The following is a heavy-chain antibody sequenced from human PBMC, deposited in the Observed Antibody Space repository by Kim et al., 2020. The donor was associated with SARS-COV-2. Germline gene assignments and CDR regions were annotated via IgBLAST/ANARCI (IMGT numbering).Heavy chain of an antibody. D-gene: IGHD1-26*01. Sequence: GGSLRLSCTASGFTFSSYAMSWVRQAPGKGLEWVSAISGSGGSTYYADSVKGRFTISRDNSKNTLYLQMNSLRAEDTAVYYCAKGGPVDSGSYSIGRSWFDPWGQGTLVTVSS. V-gene: IGHV3-23*01. CDR3: AKGGPVDSGSYSIGRSWFDP. J-gene: IGHJ5*02. CDR1: GFTFSSYA. CDR2: ISGSGGST.